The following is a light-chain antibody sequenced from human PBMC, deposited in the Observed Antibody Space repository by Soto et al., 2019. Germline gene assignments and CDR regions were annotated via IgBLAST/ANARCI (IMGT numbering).Light chain of an antibody. CDR1: QGISSY. Sequence: DIQLTQSPSFLSASVGDRVTITCRASQGISSYLAWYQQKPGKAPKLLIYAASTLQSGVPSRFSRSGSGTEFTLTISSLQPEDFATYYCQQLNSYPLTFGQGTKVEIK. CDR2: AAS. V-gene: IGKV1-9*01. CDR3: QQLNSYPLT. J-gene: IGKJ1*01.